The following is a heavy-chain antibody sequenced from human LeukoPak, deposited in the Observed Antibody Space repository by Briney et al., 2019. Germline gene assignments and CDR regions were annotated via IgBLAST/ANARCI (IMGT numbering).Heavy chain of an antibody. J-gene: IGHJ4*02. CDR2: IYYSGST. V-gene: IGHV4-59*01. Sequence: KASETLSLTCTVSGGSISSYYWSWIRQPPGKGLEWIGYIYYSGSTNYNPSLKSRVTISVDTSKNQFSLKLSSVTAADTAVYYCARGFYGSGSLPYFDYWGQGTLVTVSS. CDR3: ARGFYGSGSLPYFDY. D-gene: IGHD3-10*01. CDR1: GGSISSYY.